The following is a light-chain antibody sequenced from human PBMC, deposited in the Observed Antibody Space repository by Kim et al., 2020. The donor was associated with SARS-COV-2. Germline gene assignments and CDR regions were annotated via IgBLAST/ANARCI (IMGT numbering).Light chain of an antibody. Sequence: GQSVTLSCTGTSSDVGGYNYVSWYQQHQGKAPKLMIYDVSKRPSGVPDRFSGSKSGNTASLTISGLQAEDEADYYCCSYAGSYTWVFGGGTKLTVL. V-gene: IGLV2-11*01. CDR2: DVS. J-gene: IGLJ3*02. CDR1: SSDVGGYNY. CDR3: CSYAGSYTWV.